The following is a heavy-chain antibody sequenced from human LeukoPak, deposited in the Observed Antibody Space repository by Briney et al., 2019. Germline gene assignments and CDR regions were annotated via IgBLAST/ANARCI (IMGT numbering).Heavy chain of an antibody. CDR3: AKDMYSSSWYEDWYFQH. D-gene: IGHD6-13*01. Sequence: GGSLRLSCAASGFTFDDYAMHWVRQAPGKGLEWVSGISWNSGSIGYADSVKGRFTISRDNAKNSLYLQMNSLRAEDTALYYCAKDMYSSSWYEDWYFQHWGQGTLVTVSS. V-gene: IGHV3-9*01. CDR1: GFTFDDYA. J-gene: IGHJ1*01. CDR2: ISWNSGSI.